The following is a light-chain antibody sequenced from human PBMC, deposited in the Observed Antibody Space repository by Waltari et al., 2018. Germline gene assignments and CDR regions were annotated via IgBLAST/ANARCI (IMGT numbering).Light chain of an antibody. J-gene: IGLJ2*01. Sequence: SYELTQPSSVSVSPGQTARITCSGDVLGKKFIRWFQQKPGQAPVLLSFRDSERPSGIPERFSGSSSGTTVTLTISGAQVEDEADYYCFTVDDNSLRLFGGGTKLTVL. V-gene: IGLV3-27*01. CDR2: RDS. CDR1: VLGKKF. CDR3: FTVDDNSLRL.